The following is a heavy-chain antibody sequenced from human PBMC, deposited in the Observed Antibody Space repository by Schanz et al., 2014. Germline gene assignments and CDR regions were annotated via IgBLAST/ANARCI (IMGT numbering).Heavy chain of an antibody. CDR1: GFTFSSHW. Sequence: EVQLVQSGGGLVQPGGSLRLSCAASGFTFSSHWMHWVRQDPGKGLVWVARINSVGSNTDYADSVTGRFTISRDNAKNTLFLQMNSLRVEDSAIYYCAKDISDTSGKDDYWGQGTLXTVSS. J-gene: IGHJ4*02. CDR2: INSVGSNT. CDR3: AKDISDTSGKDDY. D-gene: IGHD3-22*01. V-gene: IGHV3-74*01.